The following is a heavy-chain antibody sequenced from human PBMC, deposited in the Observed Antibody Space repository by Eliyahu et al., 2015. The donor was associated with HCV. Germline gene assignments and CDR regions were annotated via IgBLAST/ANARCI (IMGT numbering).Heavy chain of an antibody. D-gene: IGHD3-10*01. CDR3: ARDTLVLWFGESSGAFDI. CDR1: GYXFTGYY. J-gene: IGHJ3*02. V-gene: IGHV1-2*06. CDR2: INPNSGGT. Sequence: QVQLVQSGAEVKKPGASVKVSCKASGYXFTGYYMHWVRQAPGQGXEWMGRINPNSGGTNYAQKFQGRVTMTRDTSISTAYMELSRLRSDDTAVYYCARDTLVLWFGESSGAFDIWGQGTMVTVSS.